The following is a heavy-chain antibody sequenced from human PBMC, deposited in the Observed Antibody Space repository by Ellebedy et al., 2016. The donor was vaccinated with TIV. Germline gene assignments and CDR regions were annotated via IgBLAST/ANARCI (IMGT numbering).Heavy chain of an antibody. D-gene: IGHD3-3*01. CDR1: GFTFRLAW. V-gene: IGHV3-15*01. J-gene: IGHJ6*03. CDR2: IKSNTDGGTI. Sequence: GESLKISCEASGFTFRLAWMRWVRQAPGKGLEWVGRIKSNTDGGTIDYAAPVKGRFIISRDDSKNMLYLQMNSLKTEDTAVYYCTPSYDPYYYYFHIDVWGKGTTVTVSS. CDR3: TPSYDPYYYYFHIDV.